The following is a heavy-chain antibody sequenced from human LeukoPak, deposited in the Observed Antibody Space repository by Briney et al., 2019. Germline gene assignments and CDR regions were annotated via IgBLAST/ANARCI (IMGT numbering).Heavy chain of an antibody. Sequence: SETLSLTCAVYGGSFSGYYWSWIRQPPGKGLEWIGEINHSGSTNYNPSLKSRVTISVDTSKNQFSLKLSSVTAADTAVYYCARGLDYSISGFDPCGQGTLVTVSS. CDR3: ARGLDYSISGFDP. J-gene: IGHJ5*02. D-gene: IGHD4-11*01. CDR2: INHSGST. CDR1: GGSFSGYY. V-gene: IGHV4-34*01.